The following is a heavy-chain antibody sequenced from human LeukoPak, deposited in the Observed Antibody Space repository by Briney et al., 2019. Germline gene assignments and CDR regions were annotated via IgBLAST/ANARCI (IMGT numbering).Heavy chain of an antibody. D-gene: IGHD3-16*02. Sequence: SEALSLTCTVSGGSISSSSYYWGWIRQPPGKGLEWIGSIYYSGSTYYNPSLKSRVTISVDTSKNQFSLKLSSVTAADTAVYYCARVRVMITFGGVIVRSDYYYYYMDVWGKGTTVTVSS. CDR1: GGSISSSSYY. CDR2: IYYSGST. CDR3: ARVRVMITFGGVIVRSDYYYYYMDV. V-gene: IGHV4-39*07. J-gene: IGHJ6*03.